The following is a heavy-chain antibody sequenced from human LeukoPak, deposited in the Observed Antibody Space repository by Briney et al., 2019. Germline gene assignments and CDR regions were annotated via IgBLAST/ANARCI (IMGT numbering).Heavy chain of an antibody. Sequence: GGSLRPSCAASGFTFSNTWMNWVRQAPGKGLEWVGRIKRIIDGGTTDYAAPVKGRFTVSRDDSINTLYLQMSSLKTEDTAVYYCAAQGGSGDLRYWGQGTLVTVSS. D-gene: IGHD4-17*01. CDR2: IKRIIDGGTT. V-gene: IGHV3-15*01. CDR3: AAQGGSGDLRY. CDR1: GFTFSNTW. J-gene: IGHJ4*02.